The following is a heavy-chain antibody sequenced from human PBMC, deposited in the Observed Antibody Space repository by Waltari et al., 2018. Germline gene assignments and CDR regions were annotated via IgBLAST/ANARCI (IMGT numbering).Heavy chain of an antibody. CDR1: GGTFSSYA. CDR2: IIPICGTA. D-gene: IGHD2-15*01. V-gene: IGHV1-69*08. CDR3: AREGNFVVVVAATDYGMDV. J-gene: IGHJ6*02. Sequence: QVQLVQSGAEVKKPGSSVKVSCKASGGTFSSYAISWVRQAPGQGLEWMGRIIPICGTANYAQKFQGRVTITADKSTSTAYMELSSLRSEDTAVYYCAREGNFVVVVAATDYGMDVWGQGTTVIVSS.